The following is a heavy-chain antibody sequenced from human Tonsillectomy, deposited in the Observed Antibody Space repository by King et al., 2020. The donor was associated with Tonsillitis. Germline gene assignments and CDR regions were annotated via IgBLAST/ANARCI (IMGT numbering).Heavy chain of an antibody. Sequence: QLQESGPGLVKPSETLSLTCTVSGGSINSYYWGWIRQPPGKGLEWIGYIYYSGSTKYNPSLKSRVTISVDTSKDQFSLKLSSVTAADTAVYYCARVPPVAGNKYFFDYWGQGTLVTVSS. J-gene: IGHJ4*02. V-gene: IGHV4-59*01. D-gene: IGHD6-19*01. CDR2: IYYSGST. CDR3: ARVPPVAGNKYFFDY. CDR1: GGSINSYY.